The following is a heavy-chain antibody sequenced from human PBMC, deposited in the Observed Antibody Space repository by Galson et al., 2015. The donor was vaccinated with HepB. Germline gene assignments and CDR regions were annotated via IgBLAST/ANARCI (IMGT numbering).Heavy chain of an antibody. J-gene: IGHJ4*02. CDR1: GYTFTSYG. CDR3: AKGSVKHGRLDY. D-gene: IGHD3-10*01. V-gene: IGHV1-18*04. Sequence: SVKVSCKASGYTFTSYGISWVRQAPGQWLEWMGWISAYNGNTNYAQKLQGRVTMTTDTSTSTAYMELRSLRSDDTAVYYCAKGSVKHGRLDYWGQGTLVTVSS. CDR2: ISAYNGNT.